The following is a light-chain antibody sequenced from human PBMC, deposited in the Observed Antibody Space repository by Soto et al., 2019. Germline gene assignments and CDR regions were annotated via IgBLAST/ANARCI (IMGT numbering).Light chain of an antibody. CDR1: QSISVH. Sequence: DIQMTQSPSSLSASVGDTVTITCRASQSISVHSNWYQQKGGKVPKLLIYAASNLYSGVPSRFSGSGSETDFALTISSLQPEDFATYYCQQSYITPYTFGQGTRLEIK. V-gene: IGKV1-39*01. CDR3: QQSYITPYT. J-gene: IGKJ2*01. CDR2: AAS.